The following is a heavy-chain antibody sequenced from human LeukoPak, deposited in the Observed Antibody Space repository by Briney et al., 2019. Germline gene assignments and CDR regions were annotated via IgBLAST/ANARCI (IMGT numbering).Heavy chain of an antibody. V-gene: IGHV3-74*01. CDR1: GFTFSSYW. D-gene: IGHD1/OR15-1a*01. CDR3: ARGEQLNYFAY. Sequence: PGGSLRLSCAASGFTFSSYWMHWVRQAPGKGLVWVSRINSDGSSTSYADSVKGRFTISRDNAKNTLYLQMYSLRAEDTAVYYCARGEQLNYFAYWGQGTLVTVSS. CDR2: INSDGSST. J-gene: IGHJ4*02.